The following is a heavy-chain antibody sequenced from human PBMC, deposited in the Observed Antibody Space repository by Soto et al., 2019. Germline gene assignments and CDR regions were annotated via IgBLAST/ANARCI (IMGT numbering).Heavy chain of an antibody. J-gene: IGHJ5*02. D-gene: IGHD6-13*01. Sequence: SETLSLTCTVSGGSISRYYWSWIRQPPGKGLEWIGYIYYSGSTNYNPSLKSRVTISVDTSKNQFSLKLSSVTAADTAVHSCERDKGRQQLDNWFDPWGQGTLVTVSS. V-gene: IGHV4-59*01. CDR1: GGSISRYY. CDR2: IYYSGST. CDR3: ERDKGRQQLDNWFDP.